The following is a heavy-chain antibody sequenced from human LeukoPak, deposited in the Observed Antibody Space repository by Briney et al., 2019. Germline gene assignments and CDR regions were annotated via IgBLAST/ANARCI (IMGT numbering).Heavy chain of an antibody. J-gene: IGHJ3*02. V-gene: IGHV3-21*01. CDR3: ARHVYSSGWGAFDI. D-gene: IGHD6-19*01. Sequence: GGSLRLSCAASGFTFSGYSMNWVRQAPGKGLEWVSSISRSATYLYYADSLQGRFTVSRADAKSSLYLQMNSLSAEDTAVYYCARHVYSSGWGAFDIWGQGTMVTVSS. CDR2: ISRSATYL. CDR1: GFTFSGYS.